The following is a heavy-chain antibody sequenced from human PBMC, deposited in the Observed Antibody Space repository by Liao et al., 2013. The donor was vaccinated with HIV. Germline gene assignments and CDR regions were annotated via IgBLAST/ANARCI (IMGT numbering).Heavy chain of an antibody. Sequence: QVQLQQWGAGLLKPSETLSLTCAVYGGSFSYYYWSWIRQPPGKGLEWIGEINHSGSTNYNPSLKSRVTISVDTSKNQFSLKLSSVTAADTAVYYCARESGGYSGWSAGFDYWGQGTLVTVSS. D-gene: IGHD5-18*01. CDR1: GGSFSYYY. J-gene: IGHJ4*02. V-gene: IGHV4-34*01. CDR3: ARESGGYSGWSAGFDY. CDR2: INHSGST.